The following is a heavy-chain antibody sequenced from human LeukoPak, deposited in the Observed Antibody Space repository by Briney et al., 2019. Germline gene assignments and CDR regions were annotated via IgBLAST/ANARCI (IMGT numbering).Heavy chain of an antibody. Sequence: GTSVKVSCKASGFGFTRSGMQWVRQARGQRLEWIGWSVVGSGNTNYAQKFQERVTISRDMSTSTAYMDLSRLRSEDTAVYYCAALVDYYDSSGYYVDYWGQGTLVTVSS. J-gene: IGHJ4*02. CDR2: SVVGSGNT. CDR3: AALVDYYDSSGYYVDY. CDR1: GFGFTRSG. D-gene: IGHD3-22*01. V-gene: IGHV1-58*02.